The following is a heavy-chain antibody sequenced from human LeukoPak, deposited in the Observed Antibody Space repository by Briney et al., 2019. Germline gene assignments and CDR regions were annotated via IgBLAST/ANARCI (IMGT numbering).Heavy chain of an antibody. J-gene: IGHJ4*02. Sequence: GGSVRLSCTASGFTFGDYAMSWFRQAPGKGLEWVGLIRSKAYDGTTEHAASVKGRFTISRDDSKSIDYLQMNSLRAEDTAVYYCAKDRAAAGTFFDYWGQGTLVTVSS. CDR3: AKDRAAAGTFFDY. D-gene: IGHD6-13*01. CDR1: GFTFGDYA. CDR2: IRSKAYDGTT. V-gene: IGHV3-49*03.